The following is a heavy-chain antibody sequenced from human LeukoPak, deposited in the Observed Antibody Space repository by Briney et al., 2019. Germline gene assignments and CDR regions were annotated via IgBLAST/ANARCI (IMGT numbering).Heavy chain of an antibody. CDR1: GGSISSSSYY. J-gene: IGHJ6*02. CDR3: ARRPKVYYYYGMDV. V-gene: IGHV4-39*01. Sequence: SETLSLTCTVSGGSISSSSYYWGWIRQPPGTGLEWIGSIYYSGSTYYNPSLKSRVTISVDTSKNQFPLKLSSVTAADTAVYYCARRPKVYYYYGMDVWGQGTTVTVSS. CDR2: IYYSGST.